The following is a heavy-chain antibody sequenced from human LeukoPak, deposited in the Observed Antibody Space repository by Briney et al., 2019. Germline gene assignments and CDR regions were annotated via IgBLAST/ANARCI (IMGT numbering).Heavy chain of an antibody. CDR2: IYTSGST. CDR3: AREKRGMVRGDMGHFDY. D-gene: IGHD3-10*01. V-gene: IGHV4-61*02. Sequence: SETLSLTCTVSGGSISSGSYYWSWIRQPAGRGLEWIGRIYTSGSTNYNPSLKSRVTISVDTSKNQFSLKLSSVTAADTAVYYCAREKRGMVRGDMGHFDYWGQGALVTVSS. J-gene: IGHJ4*02. CDR1: GGSISSGSYY.